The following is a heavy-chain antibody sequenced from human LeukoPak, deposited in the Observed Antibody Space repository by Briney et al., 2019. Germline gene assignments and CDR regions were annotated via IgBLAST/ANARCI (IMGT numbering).Heavy chain of an antibody. Sequence: SVKVSCKASGGTFSSYAISWVRQAPGQGLEWMGRIIPILGIANYAQKFQGRVTITADKSTSTAYMELSSLRSEDTAVYYCARDAPDYDSSGYYSDYWGQGTLVTVSS. CDR1: GGTFSSYA. V-gene: IGHV1-69*04. CDR3: ARDAPDYDSSGYYSDY. J-gene: IGHJ4*02. CDR2: IIPILGIA. D-gene: IGHD3-22*01.